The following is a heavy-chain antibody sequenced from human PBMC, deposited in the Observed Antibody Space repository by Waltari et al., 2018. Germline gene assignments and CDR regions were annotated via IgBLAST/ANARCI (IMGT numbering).Heavy chain of an antibody. CDR3: ARGLGGSSPFDY. Sequence: QVHLVQSGAEVKKSGASVKVSCKASGYSFGGYYLYWVRQAPGQGLEWMGGTNPTKGVANYAQKFQGRVTMTRDTSINSVYMDLSRLRSDDTAVYFCARGLGGSSPFDYWGRGTLVTVSS. J-gene: IGHJ4*02. CDR1: GYSFGGYY. D-gene: IGHD3-16*01. V-gene: IGHV1-2*02. CDR2: TNPTKGVA.